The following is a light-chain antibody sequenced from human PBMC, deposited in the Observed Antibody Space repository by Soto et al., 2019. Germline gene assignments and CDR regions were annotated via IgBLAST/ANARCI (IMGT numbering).Light chain of an antibody. CDR3: LLYDDGAQV. Sequence: QAVVTQEPSLTFSPGGTVPLTCASSTGAVTSGYYPTWFQQKPGQAPRPLVYSISNKHSWTPARFSGSLLGDKAALTLSDVQPEDEAEYYCLLYDDGAQVFGGGTKLTVL. V-gene: IGLV7-43*01. J-gene: IGLJ3*02. CDR2: SIS. CDR1: TGAVTSGYY.